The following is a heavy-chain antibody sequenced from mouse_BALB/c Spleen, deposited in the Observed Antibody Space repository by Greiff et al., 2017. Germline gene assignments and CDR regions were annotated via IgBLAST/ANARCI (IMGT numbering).Heavy chain of an antibody. Sequence: LQQPGSELVRPGASVKLSCKASGYTFTSYWMHWVKQRPGQGLEWIGNIYPGSGSTNYDEKFKSKATLTVDTSSSTAYMQLSSLTSEDSAVYYCTRSLMISSFFDYWGQGTTLTVSS. D-gene: IGHD2-3*01. CDR3: TRSLMISSFFDY. CDR1: GYTFTSYW. J-gene: IGHJ2*01. V-gene: IGHV1S22*01. CDR2: IYPGSGST.